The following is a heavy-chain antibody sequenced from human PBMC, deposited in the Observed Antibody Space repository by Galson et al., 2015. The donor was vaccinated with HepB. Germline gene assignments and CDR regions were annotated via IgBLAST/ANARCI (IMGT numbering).Heavy chain of an antibody. J-gene: IGHJ5*02. CDR2: IIPIFGTA. CDR3: ARDQGYDFWSGYSPSNWFDP. V-gene: IGHV1-69*06. Sequence: SCKASGGTFSSYAISWVRQAPGQGLEWMGGIIPIFGTANYAQKFQGRVTITADKSTSTAYMELSSLRSEDTAVYYCARDQGYDFWSGYSPSNWFDPWGQGTLVTVSS. CDR1: GGTFSSYA. D-gene: IGHD3-3*01.